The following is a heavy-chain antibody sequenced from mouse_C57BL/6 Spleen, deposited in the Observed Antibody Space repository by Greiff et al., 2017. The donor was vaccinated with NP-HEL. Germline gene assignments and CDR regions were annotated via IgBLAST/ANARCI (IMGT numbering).Heavy chain of an antibody. J-gene: IGHJ3*01. V-gene: IGHV5-6*01. CDR1: GFTFSSYG. Sequence: EVQLQQSGGDLVKPGGSLKLSCAASGFTFSSYGMSWVRQTPDKRLEWVATISSGGSYTYYPDSVKGRFTISRDNAKNTLYLQMSSLKSEDTAMYYCARHGGTVVATKTWFAYWGQGTLVTVSA. D-gene: IGHD1-1*01. CDR3: ARHGGTVVATKTWFAY. CDR2: ISSGGSYT.